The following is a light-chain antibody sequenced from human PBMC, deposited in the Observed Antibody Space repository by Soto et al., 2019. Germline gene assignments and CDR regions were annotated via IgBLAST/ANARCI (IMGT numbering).Light chain of an antibody. Sequence: DIQMTQSPSTLSASVGDRVTITCRASQSISSWLAWYQQKPGKAPKLLIYDASSLESGVPSRFSGSGSWTEFTLPISSLQPDDFETYYCQQYNSYPLTFGGGTKVEIK. CDR1: QSISSW. CDR3: QQYNSYPLT. J-gene: IGKJ4*01. CDR2: DAS. V-gene: IGKV1-5*01.